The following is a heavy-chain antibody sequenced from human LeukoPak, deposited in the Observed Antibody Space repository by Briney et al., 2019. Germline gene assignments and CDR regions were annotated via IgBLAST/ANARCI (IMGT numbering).Heavy chain of an antibody. CDR1: GFTFSSYA. Sequence: PGGSPRLSCAASGFTFSSYAMSWVRQAPGKGLEWVSAISGSGGSTYYADSVKGRFTISRDNSKNTLYLQMNSLRAEDTAVYYCAKVMVRGVIMYAFDIWGQGTMVTVSS. CDR3: AKVMVRGVIMYAFDI. V-gene: IGHV3-23*01. J-gene: IGHJ3*02. D-gene: IGHD3-10*01. CDR2: ISGSGGST.